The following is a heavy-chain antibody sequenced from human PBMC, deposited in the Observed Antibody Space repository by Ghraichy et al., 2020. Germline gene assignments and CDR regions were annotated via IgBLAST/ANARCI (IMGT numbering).Heavy chain of an antibody. CDR3: ARDKRWIFGVVGY. Sequence: GGSLRLSCAASGFTFSSYSMNWVRQAPGKGLEWVSSISSSSSYIYYADSVKGRFTISRDNAKNSLYLQMNSLRAEDTAVYYCARDKRWIFGVVGYWGQGTLVTVSS. CDR1: GFTFSSYS. CDR2: ISSSSSYI. D-gene: IGHD3-3*01. J-gene: IGHJ4*02. V-gene: IGHV3-21*01.